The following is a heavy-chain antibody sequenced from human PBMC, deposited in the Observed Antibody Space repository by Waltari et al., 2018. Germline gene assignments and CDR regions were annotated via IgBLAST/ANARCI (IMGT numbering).Heavy chain of an antibody. J-gene: IGHJ2*01. Sequence: EVRLVESGGGLIQPGGSLRLSCAASGFVVSHYYLCWVRPAPGKGLEWVSVINSGGDTHYADSVKGRFTISRDNSKNTIYLQLNTLRAEDTALYYCARDVAGYYYFDLWGRGTLVTV. V-gene: IGHV3-53*01. CDR3: ARDVAGYYYFDL. CDR1: GFVVSHYY. CDR2: INSGGDT.